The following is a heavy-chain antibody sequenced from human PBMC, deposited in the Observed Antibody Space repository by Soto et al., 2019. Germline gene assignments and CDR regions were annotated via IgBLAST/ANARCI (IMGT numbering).Heavy chain of an antibody. Sequence: QVQLVESGGGVVQPGRSLRLSCAASGFIFSDYGMHWVRQAPGKGLEWVAIIWFDGSERYSADSVKGRFSISRDNSKNTTYLQMNSLRWDDTAVYYCVRGFEMVRGLHFEIWGQGTLVTVSS. CDR3: VRGFEMVRGLHFEI. CDR2: IWFDGSER. CDR1: GFIFSDYG. J-gene: IGHJ3*02. V-gene: IGHV3-33*01. D-gene: IGHD3-10*01.